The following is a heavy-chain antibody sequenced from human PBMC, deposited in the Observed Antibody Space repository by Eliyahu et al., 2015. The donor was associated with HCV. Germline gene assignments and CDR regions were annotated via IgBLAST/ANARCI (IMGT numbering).Heavy chain of an antibody. V-gene: IGHV5-51*01. CDR2: IYPGDSET. J-gene: IGHJ5*02. CDR3: ARLDHGGNSGGVS. Sequence: EVQLMQSGAEVKAPGESLKISCQGSGYSFTTYGIGWVRQMPGKGLECMGIIYPGDSETRYSPSLLGQVTISADKSITTAYLQWSSLRASDTAMYYCARLDHGGNSGGVSWSQGTLVTVSS. CDR1: GYSFTTYG. D-gene: IGHD4-23*01.